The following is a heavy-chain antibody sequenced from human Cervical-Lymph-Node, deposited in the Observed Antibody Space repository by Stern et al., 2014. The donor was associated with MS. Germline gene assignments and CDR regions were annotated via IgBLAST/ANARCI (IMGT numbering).Heavy chain of an antibody. CDR1: GFTFSSYY. D-gene: IGHD3-10*02. CDR2: IKQDGSEK. J-gene: IGHJ4*02. CDR3: ARDVRNFDY. V-gene: IGHV3-7*03. Sequence: EVHLVESGGGLVQPGGSLRLSCAASGFTFSSYYMSWVRHTPGKGLEWVGNIKQDGSEKNYVDSVKGRFTISRDNAENSLYLQMNSLRGEDTAVYYCARDVRNFDYWGQGTLVTVSS.